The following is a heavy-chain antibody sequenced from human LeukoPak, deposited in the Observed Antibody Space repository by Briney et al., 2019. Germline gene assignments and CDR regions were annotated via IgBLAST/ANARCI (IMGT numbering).Heavy chain of an antibody. CDR2: IASKTDGGAT. CDR3: TTGIRGD. J-gene: IGHJ4*02. Sequence: GGSLRLSCSASGLTVTNARMNWVRQAPGEGLDWVGRIASKTDGGATDYAAPVKGRFTISRDDSKNTLNLQMNSLKTEDTAVYYCTTGIRGDWGQGTLVTVSS. V-gene: IGHV3-15*07. D-gene: IGHD3-10*01. CDR1: GLTVTNAR.